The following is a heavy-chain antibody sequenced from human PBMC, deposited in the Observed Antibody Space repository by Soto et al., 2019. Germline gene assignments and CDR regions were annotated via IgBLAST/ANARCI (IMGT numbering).Heavy chain of an antibody. D-gene: IGHD3-22*01. J-gene: IGHJ3*02. CDR1: GFTFSSYA. CDR2: ISGSGGST. CDR3: AKMGNYYYDSSGPGAFDI. V-gene: IGHV3-23*01. Sequence: PGGSLRLSCAASGFTFSSYAMSWVRQAPGKGLEWVSAISGSGGSTYYADSVKGRFTISRDNSKNTLYLQMNSLRAEDTAVYYCAKMGNYYYDSSGPGAFDIWGQGTMVTVSS.